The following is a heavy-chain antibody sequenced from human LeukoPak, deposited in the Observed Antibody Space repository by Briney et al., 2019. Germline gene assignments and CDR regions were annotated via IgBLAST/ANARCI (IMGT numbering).Heavy chain of an antibody. J-gene: IGHJ4*02. CDR1: GFTFSDYY. V-gene: IGHV3-11*01. CDR3: ARARDGYNWDNVFDY. D-gene: IGHD5-24*01. Sequence: TPGGSLRLSCAASGFTFSDYYMSWIRQAPGKGLEWVSYISSSGSTIYYADSVKGRFTISRDNAKNSLYLQMNSLRAEDTAVYYCARARDGYNWDNVFDYWGQGTLVTVSS. CDR2: ISSSGSTI.